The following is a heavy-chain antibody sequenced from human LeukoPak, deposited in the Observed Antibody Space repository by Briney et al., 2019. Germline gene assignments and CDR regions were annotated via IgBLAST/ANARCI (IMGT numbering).Heavy chain of an antibody. V-gene: IGHV3-11*04. CDR1: GFTFSDYY. CDR2: ISSSGSII. CDR3: ARSLGKYSSSSGPLDY. Sequence: GGSLRLSCAASGFTFSDYYMSWIRQAPGKGLEWVSYISSSGSIIYYADSVKGRFTISRDNAKNSMYLQMNSLRAEDTAVYYCARSLGKYSSSSGPLDYWGQGTLVTVSS. J-gene: IGHJ4*02. D-gene: IGHD6-6*01.